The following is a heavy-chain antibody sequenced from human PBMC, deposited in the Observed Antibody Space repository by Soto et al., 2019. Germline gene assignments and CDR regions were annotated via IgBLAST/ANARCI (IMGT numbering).Heavy chain of an antibody. J-gene: IGHJ4*02. CDR1: GFSFNTYS. D-gene: IGHD6-25*01. CDR2: ISSTSRYI. Sequence: EVQVVESGGGLVKPGGSLRLSCAASGFSFNTYSMNWVRQAPGKGLEWVASISSTSRYIYYADSVKGRFTISRDNAKNSLYLQMNSLRAEDTAIYYCARDSGNFDYWGQGTLVTVSS. V-gene: IGHV3-21*02. CDR3: ARDSGNFDY.